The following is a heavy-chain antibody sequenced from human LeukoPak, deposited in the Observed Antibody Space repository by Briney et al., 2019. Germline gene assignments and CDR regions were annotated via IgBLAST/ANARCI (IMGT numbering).Heavy chain of an antibody. CDR3: ARAMPLAVAGTSELDY. J-gene: IGHJ4*02. V-gene: IGHV3-48*03. Sequence: PGGSLRLSCAASGFTFSSYEMNWVRQAPGKGLEWVSYISSSGSTIYYADSVKGRFTISRDNAKNSLYLQMNSLRAEDTAVYYCARAMPLAVAGTSELDYWGQGTLVTVSS. CDR1: GFTFSSYE. CDR2: ISSSGSTI. D-gene: IGHD6-19*01.